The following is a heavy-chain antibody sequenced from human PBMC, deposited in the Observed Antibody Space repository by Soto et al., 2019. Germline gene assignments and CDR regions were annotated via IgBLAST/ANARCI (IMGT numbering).Heavy chain of an antibody. V-gene: IGHV3-21*01. CDR2: ISSSSSHI. CDR1: GFTLTSYS. J-gene: IGHJ6*02. Sequence: GGSLRLSCEASGFTLTSYSMNWVRQASGKGLEWVSSISSSSSHIYYADSVKGRFTISRDNARNSLYLQMNSLRAEDTAVYYCVRERGLSSFYGMDVWGQGTTVTVSS. CDR3: VRERGLSSFYGMDV. D-gene: IGHD3-10*01.